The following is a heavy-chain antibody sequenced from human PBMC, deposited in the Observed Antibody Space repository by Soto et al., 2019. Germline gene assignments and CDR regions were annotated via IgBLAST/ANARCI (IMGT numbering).Heavy chain of an antibody. CDR1: GGPISSGDYY. V-gene: IGHV4-30-4*01. CDR3: ARDGKYTVTGMDV. J-gene: IGHJ6*02. D-gene: IGHD4-17*01. CDR2: IHYSGST. Sequence: QVQLQESGPGLVKPSQTLSLTCTVSGGPISSGDYYWSWIRQPPGKGLEWIGYIHYSGSTYYNPSLNCRVTISLDTAKNQFSLKLSSVTAADTAVYYCARDGKYTVTGMDVWGQGTTVTVSS.